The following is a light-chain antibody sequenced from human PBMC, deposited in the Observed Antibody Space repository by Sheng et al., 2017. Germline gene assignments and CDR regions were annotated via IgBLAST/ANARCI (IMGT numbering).Light chain of an antibody. CDR3: AAWDDSLNGWV. V-gene: IGLV2-8*01. CDR2: EVN. Sequence: QSALTQPPSASGSLGQSVTISCTGTSSDVGGYDYVSWYQQHPGKAPKLLIYEVNKRPSGVPDRFSGSKSGTSASLAITGLQSEDEADYYCAAWDDSLNGWVFGGGTKLTVL. J-gene: IGLJ3*02. CDR1: SSDVGGYDY.